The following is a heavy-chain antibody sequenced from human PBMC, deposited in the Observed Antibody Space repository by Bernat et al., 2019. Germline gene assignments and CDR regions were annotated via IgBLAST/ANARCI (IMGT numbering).Heavy chain of an antibody. CDR2: IYYSGST. J-gene: IGHJ4*02. CDR3: ARLSYDSSGSYLGPFDY. D-gene: IGHD3-22*01. Sequence: QLQLQESGPGLVKPSETLSLTCTVSGGSISSSSYYWGWIRQPPGKGLEWIGSIYYSGSTYYYPSLKSRVTISVDTSKNQFSLKLSSVTAADTAVYYCARLSYDSSGSYLGPFDYWGQGTLVTVSS. CDR1: GGSISSSSYY. V-gene: IGHV4-39*01.